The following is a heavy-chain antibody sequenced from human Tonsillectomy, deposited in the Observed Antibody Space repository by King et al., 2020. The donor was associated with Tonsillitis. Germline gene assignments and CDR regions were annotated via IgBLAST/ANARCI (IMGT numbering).Heavy chain of an antibody. Sequence: VQLVESGAEVKKPGASVKVSCKASGYTFTNYGITWVRQAPGQGLEWMGWISVYNGNTNYAQKLQGRVTMTTDTSTSTASMELRSLRSDDTAVYYCANVGFFSSISCYDYYYYGMDVWGQGPTVTVSS. CDR3: ANVGFFSSISCYDYYYYGMDV. V-gene: IGHV1-18*04. D-gene: IGHD2-2*01. J-gene: IGHJ6*02. CDR2: ISVYNGNT. CDR1: GYTFTNYG.